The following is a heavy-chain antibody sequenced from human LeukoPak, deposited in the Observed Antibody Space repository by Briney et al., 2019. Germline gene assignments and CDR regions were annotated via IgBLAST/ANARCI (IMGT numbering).Heavy chain of an antibody. V-gene: IGHV3-23*01. CDR3: AKSPPRFGSGWYEKFEKVSYYFDY. CDR1: GFIFSDHV. J-gene: IGHJ4*02. D-gene: IGHD6-19*01. Sequence: GGSLRLSCTASGFIFSDHVMIWVRQAPGKGLEWVSGITASGDRTYYGDSAKGRFTVSRDNSKNTLYLQMNSLRAEDTAVYFCAKSPPRFGSGWYEKFEKVSYYFDYWGQGTLVTVSS. CDR2: ITASGDRT.